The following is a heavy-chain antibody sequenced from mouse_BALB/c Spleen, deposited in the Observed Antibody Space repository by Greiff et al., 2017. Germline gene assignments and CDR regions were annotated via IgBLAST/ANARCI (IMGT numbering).Heavy chain of an antibody. CDR3: NVGIGYDGGDYFDY. D-gene: IGHD2-2*01. V-gene: IGHV14-4*02. CDR1: GFNIKDYY. J-gene: IGHJ2*01. Sequence: VQLQQSGAELVRSGASVKLSCTASGFNIKDYYMHWVKQRPEQGLEWIGWIDPENGDTEYAPKFQGKATMTADTSSNTAYLQLSSLTSEDTAVYYCNVGIGYDGGDYFDYWGQGTTLTVSS. CDR2: IDPENGDT.